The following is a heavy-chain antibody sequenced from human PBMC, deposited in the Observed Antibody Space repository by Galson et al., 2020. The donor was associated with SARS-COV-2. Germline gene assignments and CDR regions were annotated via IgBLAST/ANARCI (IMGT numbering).Heavy chain of an antibody. CDR3: SRPTVMVLYGLDV. D-gene: IGHD2-21*01. CDR1: GIMFSDSV. Sequence: TGGSLRLSCAASGIMFSDSVIHWVRQSPGKGLEWVGRIRSKPNHYATEYAASVKGRFTISRDDSRDTAYLHMSSLKTEDTAVYYCSRPTVMVLYGLDVWGQGTTVTVSS. CDR2: IRSKPNHYAT. V-gene: IGHV3-73*01. J-gene: IGHJ6*02.